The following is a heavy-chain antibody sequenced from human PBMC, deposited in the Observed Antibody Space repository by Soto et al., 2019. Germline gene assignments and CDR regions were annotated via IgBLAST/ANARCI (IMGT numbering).Heavy chain of an antibody. CDR2: IYYSGST. CDR1: GGSISSYY. CDR3: ASILIEGDTAMAFDY. V-gene: IGHV4-59*01. Sequence: PSETLSLTCTVSGGSISSYYWSWIRQPPGKGLEWIGYIYYSGSTNYNPSLKSRVTISVDTSKNQFSLKLSSVTAADTAVYYCASILIEGDTAMAFDYWGQGTLVTVSS. J-gene: IGHJ4*02. D-gene: IGHD5-18*01.